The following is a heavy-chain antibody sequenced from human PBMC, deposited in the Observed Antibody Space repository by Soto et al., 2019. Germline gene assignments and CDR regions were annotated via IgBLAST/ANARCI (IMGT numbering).Heavy chain of an antibody. Sequence: QVQLVQSGAEVKKPGASVKVSCKASGYTFTSYGISWVRQAPGQGLEWMGWISAYNGNTNYAQKLQGRVTMTTDTSTSTAYMELRSLRSDDTAVYYCARDLTPHPTQIVVVIIGYWGQGTLVTVSS. V-gene: IGHV1-18*01. J-gene: IGHJ4*02. CDR1: GYTFTSYG. CDR2: ISAYNGNT. D-gene: IGHD3-22*01. CDR3: ARDLTPHPTQIVVVIIGY.